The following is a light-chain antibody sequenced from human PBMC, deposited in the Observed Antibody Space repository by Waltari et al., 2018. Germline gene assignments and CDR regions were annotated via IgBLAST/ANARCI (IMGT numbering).Light chain of an antibody. Sequence: DIVMTQSPDSLTVSLGERATINCKSSQIVLDSSNNKKYLSWYQQKPGQPPKLLIYRASTRESGVPDRFSGSGSGTDFTLTISSLQAEDVAVYYCQQYYSTPLTFGGGTKVEIK. CDR3: QQYYSTPLT. CDR2: RAS. V-gene: IGKV4-1*01. CDR1: QIVLDSSNNKKY. J-gene: IGKJ4*01.